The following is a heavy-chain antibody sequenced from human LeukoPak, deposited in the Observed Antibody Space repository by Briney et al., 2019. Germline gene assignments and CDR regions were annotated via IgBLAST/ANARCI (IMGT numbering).Heavy chain of an antibody. D-gene: IGHD3-3*02. J-gene: IGHJ3*02. CDR1: GYTFPIYT. CDR3: ARVSRDAFDI. Sequence: EASVKVSCKASGYTFPIYTMHWVRQAPGQRFEWMGWINVGNGNTKYSQEFQGRVTITRDTSASTAYMELSSLRSEDMAVYYCARVSRDAFDIWGQGTMVTVSS. V-gene: IGHV1-3*03. CDR2: INVGNGNT.